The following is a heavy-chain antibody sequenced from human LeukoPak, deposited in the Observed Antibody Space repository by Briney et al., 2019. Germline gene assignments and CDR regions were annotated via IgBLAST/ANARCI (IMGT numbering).Heavy chain of an antibody. D-gene: IGHD3-9*01. V-gene: IGHV3-7*01. CDR1: GFTFSSYW. CDR2: IKQDGSEK. J-gene: IGHJ3*02. CDR3: ARDGLRYFDWSIAGAFDI. Sequence: GGSLRLSCAASGFTFSSYWMSWVRQAPGKGLEWVAHIKQDGSEKYYVDSVKGRFTISRDNAKNSLYLQMNSLRAEDTAVYYCARDGLRYFDWSIAGAFDIWGQGTMVTVSS.